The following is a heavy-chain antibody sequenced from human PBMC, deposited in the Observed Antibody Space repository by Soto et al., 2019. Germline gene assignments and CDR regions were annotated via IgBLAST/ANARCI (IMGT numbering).Heavy chain of an antibody. CDR3: ATAEVDY. CDR1: GFTFANNW. V-gene: IGHV3-74*01. CDR2: MNSDGSTT. J-gene: IGHJ4*02. Sequence: EVQLVESGGGLVQPGGSLRLSCAVSGFTFANNWMHWVRQAPGKGLEWVSRMNSDGSTTDYADSVKGRFTVSRDNAKNTQYLQMNSLGAEDTAGYYCATAEVDYWGPGTLVTVSS.